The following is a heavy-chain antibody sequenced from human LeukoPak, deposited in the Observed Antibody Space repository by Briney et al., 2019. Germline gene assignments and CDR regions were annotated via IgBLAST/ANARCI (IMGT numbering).Heavy chain of an antibody. CDR3: ARGTMVTVNFDY. Sequence: GGSLRLSCAASGFTFSSYTVNWVRQAPGKGLEWVSSISSSGDYIYYADSMKGRFTISRDNAKNSLYLRMNSLRGEDTAVYYCARGTMVTVNFDYWGQGTLVTVSS. CDR2: ISSSGDYI. D-gene: IGHD4-11*01. V-gene: IGHV3-21*01. CDR1: GFTFSSYT. J-gene: IGHJ4*02.